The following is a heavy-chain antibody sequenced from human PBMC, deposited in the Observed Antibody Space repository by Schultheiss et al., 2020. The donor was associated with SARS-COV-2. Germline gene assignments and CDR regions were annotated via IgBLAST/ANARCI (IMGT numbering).Heavy chain of an antibody. CDR2: IYYSGST. CDR3: AKDSYDFWSGLYYYYGMDV. CDR1: GGSISSYY. Sequence: SQTLSLTCAVSGGSISSYYWSWIRQPPGKGLEWIGYIYYSGSTNYNPSLKSRVTISVDTSKNQFSLKLSSVTAADTAVYYCAKDSYDFWSGLYYYYGMDVWGQGTTVTVSS. D-gene: IGHD3-3*01. V-gene: IGHV4-59*12. J-gene: IGHJ6*02.